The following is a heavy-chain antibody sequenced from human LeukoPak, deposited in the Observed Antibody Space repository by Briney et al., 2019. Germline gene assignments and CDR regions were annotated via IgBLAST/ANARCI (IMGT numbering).Heavy chain of an antibody. D-gene: IGHD2-2*01. Sequence: GASVKISCKASGYTFTSYYMHWVRQAPGQGLEWMGIINPTGGSTSYAQTFRGRVTITRDMSTSTVYMELSSMRSEDTAVFYYARGPSLGGCSSTSCYVRFDPWGQGTLVTVSS. CDR1: GYTFTSYY. J-gene: IGHJ5*02. V-gene: IGHV1-46*01. CDR2: INPTGGST. CDR3: ARGPSLGGCSSTSCYVRFDP.